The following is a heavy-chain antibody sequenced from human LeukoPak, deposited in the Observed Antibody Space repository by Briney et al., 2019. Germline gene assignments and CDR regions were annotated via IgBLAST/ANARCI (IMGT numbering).Heavy chain of an antibody. CDR1: GFTFSNAW. V-gene: IGHV3-15*01. CDR3: TTQGTSGTGRVDY. J-gene: IGHJ4*02. CDR2: IKSKTDGGSA. Sequence: GGSLRLSCAASGFTFSNAWMTWVPQAPGKGLEWVGRIKSKTDGGSADYAAPVKGRFTISRDDSKNTLYLQMNSLKTEDTAVYYCTTQGTSGTGRVDYWGQGTLVTVSS. D-gene: IGHD1/OR15-1a*01.